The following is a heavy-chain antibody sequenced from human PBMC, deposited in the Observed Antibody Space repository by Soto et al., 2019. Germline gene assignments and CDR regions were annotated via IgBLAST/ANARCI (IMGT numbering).Heavy chain of an antibody. D-gene: IGHD6-19*01. CDR2: IYHSGST. CDR3: ARVVSVAGAHFDY. J-gene: IGHJ4*02. CDR1: DYSISSGYY. V-gene: IGHV4-38-2*01. Sequence: SETLSLTCGVSDYSISSGYYWGWIRQPPGKGLEWIGGIYHSGSTYYSPSLQRRVTISVDTSKNHFSLKLRSLTAADTAVYYCARVVSVAGAHFDYWGQGALVTVSS.